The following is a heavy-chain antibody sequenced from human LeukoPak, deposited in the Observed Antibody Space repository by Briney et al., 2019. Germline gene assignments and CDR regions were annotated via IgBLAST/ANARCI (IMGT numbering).Heavy chain of an antibody. CDR3: ARDKDLVRGVSNWFDP. CDR1: GFTFSSYG. V-gene: IGHV3-33*01. D-gene: IGHD3-10*01. Sequence: PGGSLRLSCAASGFTFSSYGMHWARQAPGKGLEWVAVIWYDGSNKYYADSVKGRFTISRDNSKNTLYLQMNSLRAEDTAVYYCARDKDLVRGVSNWFDPWGQGTLVTVSS. CDR2: IWYDGSNK. J-gene: IGHJ5*02.